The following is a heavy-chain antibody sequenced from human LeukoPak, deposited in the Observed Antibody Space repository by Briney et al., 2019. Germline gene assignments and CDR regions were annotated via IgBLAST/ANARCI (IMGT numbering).Heavy chain of an antibody. CDR2: INHSGST. V-gene: IGHV4-34*01. CDR1: GGSFSGYY. CDR3: ARGVWMVRGVISRPFDY. Sequence: SETLSLTCAVYGGSFSGYYWSWIRQPPGKGLEWIGEINHSGSTNYNPSLKSRVTISVDTSKNQFSLKLSSVTAADTAVYYCARGVWMVRGVISRPFDYWGQGTLVTVSS. J-gene: IGHJ4*02. D-gene: IGHD3-10*01.